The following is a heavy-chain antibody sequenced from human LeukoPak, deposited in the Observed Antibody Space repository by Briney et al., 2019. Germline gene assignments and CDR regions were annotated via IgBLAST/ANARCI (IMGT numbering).Heavy chain of an antibody. CDR2: ISSSSSYI. Sequence: PGGSLRLSCAASGFTFSNAGMSWVRQAPGKGLEWVTSISSSSSYIYYADSVKGRFTISRDNAKNSLYLQMDSLRGEDTAVYYCAREYCSGGSCYVDYWGQGTLVTVSS. CDR3: AREYCSGGSCYVDY. J-gene: IGHJ4*02. V-gene: IGHV3-21*01. D-gene: IGHD2-15*01. CDR1: GFTFSNAG.